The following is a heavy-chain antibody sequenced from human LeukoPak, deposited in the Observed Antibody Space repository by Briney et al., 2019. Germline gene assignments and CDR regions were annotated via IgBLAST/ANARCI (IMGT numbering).Heavy chain of an antibody. CDR3: ARLNYYGSGRYFHFDH. D-gene: IGHD3-10*01. CDR1: GGSISSYY. CDR2: IYYSGST. J-gene: IGHJ4*02. V-gene: IGHV4-59*01. Sequence: SETLSLTCTVSGGSISSYYSTWIRQPPGKGLEWIGYIYYSGSTNYNPSLKSRVTISGDTSKNQFSLKLSSVTAADTAVYYCARLNYYGSGRYFHFDHWGQGTLVTVSS.